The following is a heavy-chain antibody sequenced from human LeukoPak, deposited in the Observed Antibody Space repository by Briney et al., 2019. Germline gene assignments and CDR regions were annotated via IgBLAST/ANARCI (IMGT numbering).Heavy chain of an antibody. J-gene: IGHJ4*02. D-gene: IGHD6-13*01. Sequence: GGSLRLSCAASGFTFSSYGMHWVRQAPGKGLEWVAVIWYDGSNKYYADSVKGRFTISRDNSKNTLYLQMNSLRAEDTAVYYCARDSSSSWYWGDYWGQGTLVAVSS. CDR2: IWYDGSNK. V-gene: IGHV3-33*01. CDR3: ARDSSSSWYWGDY. CDR1: GFTFSSYG.